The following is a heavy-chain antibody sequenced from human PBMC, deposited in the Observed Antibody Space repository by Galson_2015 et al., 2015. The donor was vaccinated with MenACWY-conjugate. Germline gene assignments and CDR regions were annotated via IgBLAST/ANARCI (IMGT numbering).Heavy chain of an antibody. CDR2: INHSGST. D-gene: IGHD3-10*01. V-gene: IGHV4-34*01. J-gene: IGHJ6*02. CDR3: ARGGRGSGTFRPYYYYGMDV. Sequence: WIGEINHSGSTNYNPSLKSRVTISVDTSKNQFSLKLSSVTAADTAVYYCARGGRGSGTFRPYYYYGMDVWGQGTTVTVSS.